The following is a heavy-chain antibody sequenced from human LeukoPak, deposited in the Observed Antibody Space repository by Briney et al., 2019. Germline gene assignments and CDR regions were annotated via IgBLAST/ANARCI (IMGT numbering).Heavy chain of an antibody. D-gene: IGHD6-13*01. CDR3: ARGYSSSWHHYYYYMDV. J-gene: IGHJ6*03. CDR1: GFTVSSYA. Sequence: GGSLRLSCAASGFTVSSYAMSWVRQAPGKGLEWVSGISGSGGGIYYADSVKGRFTISRDNSKKSLYLQMNSLRAEDTAVYYCARGYSSSWHHYYYYMDVWGKGTTVTVSS. V-gene: IGHV3-23*01. CDR2: ISGSGGGI.